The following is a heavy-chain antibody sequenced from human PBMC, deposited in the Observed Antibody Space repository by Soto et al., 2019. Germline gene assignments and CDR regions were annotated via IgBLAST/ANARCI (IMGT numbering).Heavy chain of an antibody. D-gene: IGHD2-15*01. Sequence: GGSLRLSCAASGFTFSSYWMRWVRQAPGKGLEWVARINRDGSSTHYGDSMGGRFTISRDNTKNSLYLHMNNLSAEDTALYYCVRWHNWGQGILVTVSS. CDR2: INRDGSST. J-gene: IGHJ4*02. CDR1: GFTFSSYW. CDR3: VRWHN. V-gene: IGHV3-74*01.